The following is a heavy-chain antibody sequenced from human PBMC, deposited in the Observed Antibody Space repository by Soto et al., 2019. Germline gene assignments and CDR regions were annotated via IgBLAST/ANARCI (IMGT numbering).Heavy chain of an antibody. D-gene: IGHD2-15*01. CDR3: ARDGYCSGVSCYRLLSFDY. CDR1: GFTFSSYG. V-gene: IGHV3-33*01. CDR2: IWYDGSKK. Sequence: QVQLVESGGGVAQPEKSLRLSCTASGFTFSSYGMHWVRQVPGKGLEWVALIWYDGSKKYYADSVKGRFTISRDNSKNTLFLQMNSLRAEDTAVYHCARDGYCSGVSCYRLLSFDYWGQGTLVTVSS. J-gene: IGHJ4*02.